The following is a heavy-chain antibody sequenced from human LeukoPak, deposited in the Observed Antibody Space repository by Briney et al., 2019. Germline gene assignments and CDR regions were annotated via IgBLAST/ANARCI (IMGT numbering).Heavy chain of an antibody. CDR2: INPNDGDT. D-gene: IGHD2-2*01. CDR1: GGTFISYA. V-gene: IGHV1-2*02. J-gene: IGHJ4*02. CDR3: ARANFLYCSSSTCLFDY. Sequence: ASVKVSCKASGGTFISYAISWVRQAPGQGVEWMGWINPNDGDTNYAQKFQGRVTMTRDTSISTAHMEVSRLRSDDTAVYYCARANFLYCSSSTCLFDYWGQGTLVTVSS.